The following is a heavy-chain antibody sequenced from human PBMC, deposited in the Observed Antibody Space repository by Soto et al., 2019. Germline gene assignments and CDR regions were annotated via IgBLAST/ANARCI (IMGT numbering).Heavy chain of an antibody. J-gene: IGHJ6*02. V-gene: IGHV4-39*01. CDR1: GGSISSSSYY. CDR2: IYYSGST. Sequence: SETLSLTCTVSGGSISSSSYYWGWIRQPPGKGLEWIGSIYYSGSTYYNPSLKSRVTISVDTSKNQFSLKLSSVTAADTAVYYCARLDGFRATSIDYYYYGMDVWGQGTTVTVSS. D-gene: IGHD1-26*01. CDR3: ARLDGFRATSIDYYYYGMDV.